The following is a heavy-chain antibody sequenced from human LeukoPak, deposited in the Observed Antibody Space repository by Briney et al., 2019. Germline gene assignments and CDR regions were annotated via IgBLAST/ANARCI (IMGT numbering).Heavy chain of an antibody. CDR2: ISSSSSYI. D-gene: IGHD3-22*01. J-gene: IGHJ4*02. CDR3: ARELDYYDSSGYYPR. V-gene: IGHV3-21*01. Sequence: GGSLRLSCAASGFTLSSYSMNWVRQAPGKGLEWVSSISSSSSYIYYADSVKGRFTISRDNAKNSLYLQMNSLRAEDTAVYYCARELDYYDSSGYYPRWGQGTLVTVSS. CDR1: GFTLSSYS.